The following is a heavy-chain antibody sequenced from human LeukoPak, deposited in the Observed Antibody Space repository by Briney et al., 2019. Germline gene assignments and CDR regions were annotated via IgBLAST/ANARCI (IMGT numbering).Heavy chain of an antibody. V-gene: IGHV4-34*01. CDR2: INHSGST. CDR3: ARVVPRYSSGWYIDY. J-gene: IGHJ4*02. D-gene: IGHD6-19*01. CDR1: GGSFSGYY. Sequence: SETLSLTCAVYGGSFSGYYWSWIRQPPGKGLEWIGEINHSGSTNYNPSLKSRVTISVDTSKNQFSLKLSSVTAADTAVYYCARVVPRYSSGWYIDYWGQGTLVTVSS.